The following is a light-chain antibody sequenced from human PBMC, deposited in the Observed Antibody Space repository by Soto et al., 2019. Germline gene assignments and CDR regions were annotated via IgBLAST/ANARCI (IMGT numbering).Light chain of an antibody. CDR2: GAS. J-gene: IGKJ1*01. Sequence: EIVLTQSPGTLSLSPGERATLSCRASQSFSSSYLAWYQQKPGQAPRLLIYGASSRATGIPDRFSGSGSGTDFTLTISSLETEDFAVYYCQHCGSSLWTFGQGTKVEIK. V-gene: IGKV3-20*01. CDR3: QHCGSSLWT. CDR1: QSFSSSY.